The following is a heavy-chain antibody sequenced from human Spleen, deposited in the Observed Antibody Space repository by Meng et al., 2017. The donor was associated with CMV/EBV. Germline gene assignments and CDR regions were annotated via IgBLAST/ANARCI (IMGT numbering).Heavy chain of an antibody. V-gene: IGHV1-69*10. CDR2: IIPILGIA. CDR1: GGTFSSYA. Sequence: SVQVSCKASGGTFSSYAISWVRQAPGQGLEWMGGIIPILGIANYAQKFRGRVTITADKSTSTAYMELSSLRSEDTAVYYCARGYCSSTSCYRFDYWGQGTLVTVSS. J-gene: IGHJ4*02. CDR3: ARGYCSSTSCYRFDY. D-gene: IGHD2-2*01.